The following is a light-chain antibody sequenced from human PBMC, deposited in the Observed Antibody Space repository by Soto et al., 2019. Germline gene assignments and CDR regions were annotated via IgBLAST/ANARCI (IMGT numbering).Light chain of an antibody. V-gene: IGLV1-40*01. CDR2: ESS. CDR1: SSNIGAEYD. Sequence: QSVLTQPSSVSEAPGQTVTISCTGSSSNIGAEYDVHWYQQLPGGAPKLLIYESSDRLSGVPDRFSGSKSGASASLAITGLQAEDEANYYCQSYDSSLSVVVFGGGTKLTVL. J-gene: IGLJ2*01. CDR3: QSYDSSLSVVV.